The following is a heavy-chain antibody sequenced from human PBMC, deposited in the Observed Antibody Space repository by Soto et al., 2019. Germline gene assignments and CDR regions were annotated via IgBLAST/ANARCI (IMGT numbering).Heavy chain of an antibody. D-gene: IGHD3-10*01. CDR1: GYTFISYA. CDR2: INAGNGNT. J-gene: IGHJ4*02. CDR3: ARDFNYGSGDY. Sequence: QVQLVQSGAEEKKPGASVKVSCKASGYTFISYAMYWVRQAPGQRLEWMGWINAGNGNTKYSQKFQGRVIIMRDTSASTAYMELNSLRSEDTAVYYCARDFNYGSGDYWGQGTLVTVSS. V-gene: IGHV1-3*05.